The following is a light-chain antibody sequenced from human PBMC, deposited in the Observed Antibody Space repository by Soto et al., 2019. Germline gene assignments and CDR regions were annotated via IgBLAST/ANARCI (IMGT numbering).Light chain of an antibody. V-gene: IGKV4-1*01. CDR3: QQYYSTPRT. Sequence: DIVMTQSPDSLAVSLGERATINCKSSQSVLHSSNNKNYLAWYQQKPGQPPKLLIYWASTRESGVPDRFSGSGSATDFPLTSSSQQAEDVAAYYCQQYYSTPRTFGQGTEVEIK. CDR2: WAS. CDR1: QSVLHSSNNKNY. J-gene: IGKJ1*01.